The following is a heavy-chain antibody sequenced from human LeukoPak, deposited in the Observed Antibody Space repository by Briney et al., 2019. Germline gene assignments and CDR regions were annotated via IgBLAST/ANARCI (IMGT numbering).Heavy chain of an antibody. J-gene: IGHJ4*02. D-gene: IGHD3-22*01. CDR1: GYSISSGYY. CDR3: ARLVYYYDSSGYYRTYYFDY. Sequence: SETLSLTCTVSGYSISSGYYWGWIRQPPGKGLEWIGSIYHSGSTYYNPSLKSRVTISVDTSKNQFSLKLSSVTAADTAVYYCARLVYYYDSSGYYRTYYFDYWGQGTLVTVSS. CDR2: IYHSGST. V-gene: IGHV4-38-2*02.